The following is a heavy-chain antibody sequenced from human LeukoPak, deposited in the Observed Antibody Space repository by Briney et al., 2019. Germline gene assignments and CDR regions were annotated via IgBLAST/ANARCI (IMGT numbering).Heavy chain of an antibody. Sequence: SVKVSCKASGFTFTSSAVQWVRQARGQRLEWIGWIVVGSGNTNYAQKFQERVTITRNMSTSTAYMELSSLRSEDTAVYYCAAGERQQLAQGDYWGQGTLVTVSS. CDR3: AAGERQQLAQGDY. CDR2: IVVGSGNT. D-gene: IGHD6-13*01. J-gene: IGHJ4*02. V-gene: IGHV1-58*01. CDR1: GFTFTSSA.